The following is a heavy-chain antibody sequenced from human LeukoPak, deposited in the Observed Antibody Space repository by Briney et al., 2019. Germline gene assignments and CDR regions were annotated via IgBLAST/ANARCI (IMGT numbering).Heavy chain of an antibody. D-gene: IGHD5-12*01. J-gene: IGHJ6*02. CDR1: GFTFSSYG. V-gene: IGHV3-30*03. CDR2: ISYDGSNK. Sequence: GGSLRLSCAASGFTFSSYGMHWVRQAPGKGLEWVAVISYDGSNKYYADSVKGRFTISRDNSKNTLYLQMNSLRAEDTAVYYCALLPGVATSYYYYGMDVWGQGTTVTVSS. CDR3: ALLPGVATSYYYYGMDV.